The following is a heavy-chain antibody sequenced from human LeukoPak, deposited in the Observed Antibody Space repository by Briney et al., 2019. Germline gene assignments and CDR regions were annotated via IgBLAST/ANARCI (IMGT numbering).Heavy chain of an antibody. CDR1: GGSICCYY. J-gene: IGHJ4*02. CDR2: IYYSGST. CDR3: ARGWGIAAADYFDY. Sequence: SETLSLTCTVSGGSICCYYWRWLRQPPGKGLEWIGYIYYSGSTNYNPSLKSRVTISVDTSKNQFSLKLSSVTAADTAVYYCARGWGIAAADYFDYWGQGTLVTVSS. V-gene: IGHV4-59*01. D-gene: IGHD6-13*01.